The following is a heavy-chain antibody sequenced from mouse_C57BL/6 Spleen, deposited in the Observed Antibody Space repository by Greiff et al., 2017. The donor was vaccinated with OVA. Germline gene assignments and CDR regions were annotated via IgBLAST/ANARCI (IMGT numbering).Heavy chain of an antibody. D-gene: IGHD1-1*01. CDR2: INPNNGGT. CDR3: ARVDYYGSSPLYALDY. Sequence: VQLKQSGPELVKPGASVKIPCKASGYTFTDYNMDWVKQSHGKSLEWIGDINPNNGGTIYNQKFKGKATLTVDKSSSTAYMELRSLTSEDTAVYYCARVDYYGSSPLYALDYWGQGTSVTVSS. CDR1: GYTFTDYN. V-gene: IGHV1-18*01. J-gene: IGHJ4*01.